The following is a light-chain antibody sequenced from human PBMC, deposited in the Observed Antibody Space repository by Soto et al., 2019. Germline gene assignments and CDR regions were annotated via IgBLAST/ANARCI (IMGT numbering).Light chain of an antibody. CDR3: QQFGSSGT. CDR1: QSVSDNN. J-gene: IGKJ1*01. Sequence: EVVLTQSPGTLSLSPGDRGALSCRASQSVSDNNLAWYQLRPGQAPRLLIYGASRRATGIPDRFSGSGSGTDFTLTISGLEPEDFAVYYCQQFGSSGTFGQGTKVDIK. CDR2: GAS. V-gene: IGKV3-20*01.